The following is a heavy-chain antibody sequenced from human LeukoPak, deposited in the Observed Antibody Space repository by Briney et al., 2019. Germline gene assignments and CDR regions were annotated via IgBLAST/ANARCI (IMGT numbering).Heavy chain of an antibody. CDR1: GDSISTYY. Sequence: PSETLSLTCTVSGDSISTYYWNWIRQPPGKGLEWVGNISYSGSTNYNPSLKSRVTTSLDTSKNQFSLRLSSVTTADTAVYYCATGGSWFDPWGQGTLVTVSS. CDR2: ISYSGST. V-gene: IGHV4-59*01. CDR3: ATGGSWFDP. D-gene: IGHD1-26*01. J-gene: IGHJ5*02.